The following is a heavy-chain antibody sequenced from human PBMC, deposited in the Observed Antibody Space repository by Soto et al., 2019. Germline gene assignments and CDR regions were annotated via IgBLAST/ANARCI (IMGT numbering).Heavy chain of an antibody. CDR2: IKSKIDGGAT. CDR3: TTERRYYYDSGGY. CDR1: GFTFSKAW. J-gene: IGHJ4*02. Sequence: EVQLVESGGGLVKPGGSLRLSCAASGFTFSKAWMSWVRQAPGKGLEWVGHIKSKIDGGATDYAAPVKGRFSISRDDSKNTLYLQMNNLETEDTALYYRTTERRYYYDSGGYWGQGTLVTVSS. V-gene: IGHV3-15*01. D-gene: IGHD3-22*01.